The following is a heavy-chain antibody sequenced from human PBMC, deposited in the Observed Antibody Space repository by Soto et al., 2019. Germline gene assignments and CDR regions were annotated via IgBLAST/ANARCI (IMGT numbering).Heavy chain of an antibody. CDR2: ISYDGSNK. Sequence: PGGSLRLSCAASGFTFSSYAMHWVRQAPGKGLEWVAVISYDGSNKYYADSVKGRFTISRDNSKNTLYLQMNSLRAEDTAVYYCAGSSGWYLFGYWGQGTLVTVSS. CDR3: AGSSGWYLFGY. CDR1: GFTFSSYA. D-gene: IGHD6-19*01. V-gene: IGHV3-30-3*01. J-gene: IGHJ4*02.